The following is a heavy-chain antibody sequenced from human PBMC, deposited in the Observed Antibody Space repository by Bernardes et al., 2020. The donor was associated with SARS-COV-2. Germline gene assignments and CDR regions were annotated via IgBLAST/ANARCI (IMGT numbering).Heavy chain of an antibody. J-gene: IGHJ4*02. Sequence: GGFLRPPLAAPGFPLSSYAIHWVRPAPGKGVGWVAGLSYYGSNKYYADSVKGRFTISRDNSKNTLYLQMNSLRAEDTAVYYCAACGGDCYPPRFDYWGQGTLVTVSS. D-gene: IGHD2-21*02. V-gene: IGHV3-30-3*01. CDR2: LSYYGSNK. CDR1: GFPLSSYA. CDR3: AACGGDCYPPRFDY.